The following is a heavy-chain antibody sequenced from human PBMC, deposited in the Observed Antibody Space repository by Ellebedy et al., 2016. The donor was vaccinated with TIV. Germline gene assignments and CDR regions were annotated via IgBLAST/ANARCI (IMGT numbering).Heavy chain of an antibody. D-gene: IGHD2-15*01. CDR3: ARAGSGLYCSGGSCYFNWFDP. V-gene: IGHV1-2*02. CDR1: GYTFTGYY. Sequence: AASVKVSCKASGYTFTGYYMHWVRQAPGQGLEWMGWINPNSGGTNYAQNFQGRVTMTRDTSIRTAYMELSRLRSDDTAVYYCARAGSGLYCSGGSCYFNWFDPWGQGTLVTVSS. J-gene: IGHJ5*02. CDR2: INPNSGGT.